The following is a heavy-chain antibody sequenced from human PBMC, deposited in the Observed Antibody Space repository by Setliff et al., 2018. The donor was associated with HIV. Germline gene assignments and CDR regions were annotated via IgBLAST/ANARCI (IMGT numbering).Heavy chain of an antibody. CDR2: IIPIFGTA. J-gene: IGHJ6*03. Sequence: ASVKVSCKASGGTFSSYAISWVRQAPGQGLEWMGRIIPIFGTANYAQKFQGRVTITADKSTSTAYMELSSLRSEDTAVYYCARNPQPTGTPDYYYYYMDVWGKGTTVTVSS. D-gene: IGHD1-1*01. V-gene: IGHV1-69*06. CDR3: ARNPQPTGTPDYYYYYMDV. CDR1: GGTFSSYA.